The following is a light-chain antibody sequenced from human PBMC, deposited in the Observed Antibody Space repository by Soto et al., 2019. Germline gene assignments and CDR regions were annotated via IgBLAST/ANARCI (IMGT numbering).Light chain of an antibody. CDR3: QHYVTTPRT. Sequence: EIVLTQSPGILSLSPGARATLSCRASQTVAYTSLAWYQQRPGQAPRLLIYGTSTRATGTPDTFIGSGSGLAFTLTIRRLEPEDFAVYYCQHYVTTPRTLGQGTKVE. CDR1: QTVAYTS. V-gene: IGKV3-20*01. CDR2: GTS. J-gene: IGKJ1*01.